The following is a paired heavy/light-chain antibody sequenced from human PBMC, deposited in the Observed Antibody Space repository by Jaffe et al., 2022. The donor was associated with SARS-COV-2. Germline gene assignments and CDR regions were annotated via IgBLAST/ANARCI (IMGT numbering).Heavy chain of an antibody. D-gene: IGHD3-22*01. CDR3: ATHGGSRGYVGYWYFDL. CDR1: GFTFSDYY. J-gene: IGHJ2*01. Sequence: QVQLVESGGGLVKPGGSLRLSCAASGFTFSDYYMSWIRQAPGKGLEWVSYISSSRSYTKYADSVKGRFTISRDNAKNSLYLQMNSLRAEDTAVYYCATHGGSRGYVGYWYFDLWGRGTLVTVSS. V-gene: IGHV3-11*06. CDR2: ISSSRSYT.
Light chain of an antibody. CDR3: SSYTSSSTVV. CDR1: SSDVGAYNY. V-gene: IGLV2-14*03. J-gene: IGLJ2*01. CDR2: DVS. Sequence: QSALTQPASVSGSPGQSITISCTGTSSDVGAYNYVSWYQHHPGKAPKLMIYDVSNRPSGVSNRFSGSKSGNTASLTISGLQAEDEADYYCSSYTSSSTVVFGGGTKLTVL.